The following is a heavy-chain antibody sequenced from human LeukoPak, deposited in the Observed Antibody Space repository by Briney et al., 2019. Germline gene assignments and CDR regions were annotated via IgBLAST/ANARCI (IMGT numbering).Heavy chain of an antibody. CDR3: ARGTVTPIPTVDY. D-gene: IGHD4-4*01. CDR1: GFTFSSYS. Sequence: PGGSLRLSCAASGFTFSSYSMNWVRQAPGKGLEWVSSISSSSSYIYYADSVKGRFTISRDNAKNSLYLQMNSLRAEDTAVYYCARGTVTPIPTVDYWGQGTLVTVSS. CDR2: ISSSSSYI. J-gene: IGHJ4*02. V-gene: IGHV3-21*01.